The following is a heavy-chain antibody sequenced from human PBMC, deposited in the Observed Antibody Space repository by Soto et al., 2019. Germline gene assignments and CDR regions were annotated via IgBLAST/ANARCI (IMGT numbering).Heavy chain of an antibody. V-gene: IGHV1-18*01. J-gene: IGHJ6*03. CDR3: ARDLHCSGGSCYSHYYYYYMDV. Sequence: QVQLVQSGAEVKKPGASVKVSCKASGYTFTSYGISWVRQAPGQGLEWMGWISAYNGNTNYAQKLQARVTMNTDTTTSTAYMELRSLRSDDTAVYYCARDLHCSGGSCYSHYYYYYMDVWGKGTTVTVSS. CDR1: GYTFTSYG. D-gene: IGHD2-15*01. CDR2: ISAYNGNT.